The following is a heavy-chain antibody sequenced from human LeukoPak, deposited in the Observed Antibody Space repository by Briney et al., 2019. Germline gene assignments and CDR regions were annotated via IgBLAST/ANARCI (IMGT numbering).Heavy chain of an antibody. V-gene: IGHV3-30*02. Sequence: GGSLRLSCAASGFTFRNYGMHWVRQATGKGLEWVSFIWSDGNNRFYADSVKGRFTVSRDNSKNMLYLQMDTLRAEDTALYYCAKDPGASVSGFYMDVWGKGTTVIVSS. CDR3: AKDPGASVSGFYMDV. D-gene: IGHD2-8*02. J-gene: IGHJ6*03. CDR1: GFTFRNYG. CDR2: IWSDGNNR.